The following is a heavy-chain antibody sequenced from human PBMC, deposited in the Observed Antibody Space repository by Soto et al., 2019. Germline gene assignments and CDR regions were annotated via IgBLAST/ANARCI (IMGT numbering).Heavy chain of an antibody. CDR3: ARHGVDYGDYASYYYYGMDV. CDR1: GGSISSGSYY. V-gene: IGHV4-39*01. D-gene: IGHD4-17*01. Sequence: QVQLQESGPGLVKPSETLSLTCTVSGGSISSGSYYWGWIRQPPGKGLEWIGFIYYSGSAYYNPSLKSRVTISIDTSKNQFSLKLTSVTAADTAVFYCARHGVDYGDYASYYYYGMDVWGRGTTVTVSS. J-gene: IGHJ6*02. CDR2: IYYSGSA.